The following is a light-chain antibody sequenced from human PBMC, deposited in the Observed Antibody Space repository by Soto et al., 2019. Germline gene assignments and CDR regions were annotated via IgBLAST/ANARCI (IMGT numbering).Light chain of an antibody. CDR3: QQYGRSIT. J-gene: IGKJ5*01. V-gene: IGKV3-20*01. CDR1: QSVPRNY. Sequence: EIVLTQSPGTLSLSPGERATLSCRASQSVPRNYLAWYQQKPGQAPRLLIYGTSSRATGIPDRFSGSGSGTDFTLTISRLEPEDFAVFYCQQYGRSITFGQGTRLDI. CDR2: GTS.